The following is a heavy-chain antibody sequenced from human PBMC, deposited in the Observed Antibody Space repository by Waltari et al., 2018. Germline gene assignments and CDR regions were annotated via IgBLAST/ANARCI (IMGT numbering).Heavy chain of an antibody. CDR1: GFDFSNFW. CDR2: IKKDGSEI. V-gene: IGHV3-7*01. J-gene: IGHJ5*02. Sequence: DVQLVESGRGLVQPGGSLRLSCVVSGFDFSNFWMIWARQAPGKGLGWVANIKKDGSEIHYVDSVKGRFTISRDNAKKSVYLQMNSLRVEDTAVYFCVRVGEENSNSQYRWFDAWGQGSLVTVSS. D-gene: IGHD3-16*02. CDR3: VRVGEENSNSQYRWFDA.